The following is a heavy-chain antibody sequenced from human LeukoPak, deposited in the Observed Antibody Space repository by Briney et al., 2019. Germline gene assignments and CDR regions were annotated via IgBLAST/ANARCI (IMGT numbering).Heavy chain of an antibody. CDR2: ISWNSGSI. CDR3: AKGKYSYGSPFDY. D-gene: IGHD5-18*01. CDR1: GFTFSSYS. Sequence: GGSLRLSCAASGFTFSSYSMNWVRQAPGKGLEWVSGISWNSGSIGYADSVKGRFTISRDNAKSSLYLQMNSLRAEDMALYYCAKGKYSYGSPFDYWGQGTLVTVSS. V-gene: IGHV3-9*03. J-gene: IGHJ4*02.